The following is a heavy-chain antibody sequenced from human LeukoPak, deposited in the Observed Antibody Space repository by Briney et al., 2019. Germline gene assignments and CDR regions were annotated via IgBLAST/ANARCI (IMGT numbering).Heavy chain of an antibody. D-gene: IGHD3-10*01. CDR1: GFSISSYY. CDR2: IHFSGDT. J-gene: IGHJ4*02. V-gene: IGHV4-59*01. Sequence: PSETLSLACTVSGFSISSYYWSWVRQPPGKGLEWIAYIHFSGDTNYNPSFKSRLTTSVDTSKNLFSLNLSSVTAADTAVYYCVRDRWLDYWGQGIQVTVSS. CDR3: VRDRWLDY.